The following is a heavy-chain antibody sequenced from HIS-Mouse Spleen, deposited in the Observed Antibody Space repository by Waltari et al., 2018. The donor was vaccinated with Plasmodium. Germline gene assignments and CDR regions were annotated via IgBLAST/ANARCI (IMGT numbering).Heavy chain of an antibody. J-gene: IGHJ2*01. V-gene: IGHV3-7*01. CDR2: IKQDGSEQ. CDR3: ASSWYWYFDL. CDR1: GFTFRSYW. D-gene: IGHD6-13*01. Sequence: EVQLVESGGGLVQPGGYLRLSCAASGFTFRSYWRSWVRQAPGKGLEWVANIKQDGSEQYYVYSVKGRFTISRDNAKNSLYLQMNSLRAEDTAVYYCASSWYWYFDLWGRGTLVTVSS.